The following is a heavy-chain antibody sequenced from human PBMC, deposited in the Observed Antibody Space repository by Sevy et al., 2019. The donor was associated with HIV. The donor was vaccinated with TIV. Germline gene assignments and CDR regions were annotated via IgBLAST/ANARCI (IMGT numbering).Heavy chain of an antibody. CDR3: ARDRITYYYDTSGYYTSGYGMDV. CDR1: GFNVSSNY. Sequence: GGSLRLSCAASGFNVSSNYMNWVRQAPGKGLEWVSVIYSGANTYYADSVKGRFTISRDTSKNTLYLQMSSLRAEDTAVYYWARDRITYYYDTSGYYTSGYGMDVWGQGTTVTVSS. V-gene: IGHV3-53*01. J-gene: IGHJ6*02. CDR2: IYSGANT. D-gene: IGHD3-22*01.